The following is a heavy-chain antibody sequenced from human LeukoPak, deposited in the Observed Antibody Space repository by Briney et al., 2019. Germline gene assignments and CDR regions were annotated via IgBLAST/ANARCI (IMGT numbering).Heavy chain of an antibody. CDR2: IYSGGST. CDR3: AREGVGVVTALDY. CDR1: GFTVSSNY. V-gene: IGHV3-53*01. D-gene: IGHD2-21*02. Sequence: PGGSLRLSCAASGFTVSSNYMSWVRQAPGKGLEWVSVIYSGGSTYYADSVKGRFTISRDNSKNTLYLQMNSLRAEDTAVYYCAREGVGVVTALDYWGQGTLVTVSS. J-gene: IGHJ4*02.